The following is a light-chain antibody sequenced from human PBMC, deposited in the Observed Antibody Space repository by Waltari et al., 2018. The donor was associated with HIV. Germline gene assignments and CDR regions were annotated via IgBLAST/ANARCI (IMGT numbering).Light chain of an antibody. CDR2: DVS. V-gene: IGLV2-11*01. J-gene: IGLJ1*01. Sequence: QSALTQPRSVSGSPGQSVTISCTGTSSDVGGYNYVSWYQQHPGKAPKVRIYDVSKRPSGVPDRFSGSNAGNTASLAISGLQAEDEADYYCCSYAGSYTYVFGTGTKVTVL. CDR3: CSYAGSYTYV. CDR1: SSDVGGYNY.